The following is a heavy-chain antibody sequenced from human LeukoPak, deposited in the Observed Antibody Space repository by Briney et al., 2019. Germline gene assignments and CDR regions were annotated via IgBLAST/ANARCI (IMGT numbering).Heavy chain of an antibody. D-gene: IGHD6-19*01. CDR3: ARAGSEGAVAGNLEFDY. J-gene: IGHJ4*02. V-gene: IGHV1-69*13. CDR1: GGTFSSYA. CDR2: IIPIFGTA. Sequence: SVKVSCKASGGTFSSYAISWVRQAPGQGLEWMGGIIPIFGTANYAQKFQGRVTITADESTSTAYMELSSLRSEDTAVYYCARAGSEGAVAGNLEFDYWGQGTLVTVSS.